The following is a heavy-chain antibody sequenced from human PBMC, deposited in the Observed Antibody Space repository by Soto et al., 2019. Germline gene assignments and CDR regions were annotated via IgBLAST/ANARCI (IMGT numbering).Heavy chain of an antibody. V-gene: IGHV1-69*13. D-gene: IGHD5-18*01. Sequence: SVKVSCKASGGTFSSYAISWVRQAPGQGLEWMGGIIPIFGTANYAQKFQGRVTITADESTSTAYMELSSLRSEDTAVYYCARLVLGDTAMPFDYWGQGTLVTVSS. CDR1: GGTFSSYA. J-gene: IGHJ4*02. CDR3: ARLVLGDTAMPFDY. CDR2: IIPIFGTA.